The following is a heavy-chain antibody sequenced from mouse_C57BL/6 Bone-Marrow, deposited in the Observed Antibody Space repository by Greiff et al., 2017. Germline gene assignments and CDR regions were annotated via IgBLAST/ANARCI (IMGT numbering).Heavy chain of an antibody. Sequence: QVQLKQPGAELVRPGSSVKLSCKASGYTFTSYWMHWVKQRPIQGLEWIGNIDPSDSETHYNQKFKDKATLTVDKSSSTAYMQLSSLTSEDSAVYYCARIYDGYYVNYAMDYWGQGTSVTVSS. CDR2: IDPSDSET. J-gene: IGHJ4*01. CDR3: ARIYDGYYVNYAMDY. CDR1: GYTFTSYW. D-gene: IGHD2-3*01. V-gene: IGHV1-52*01.